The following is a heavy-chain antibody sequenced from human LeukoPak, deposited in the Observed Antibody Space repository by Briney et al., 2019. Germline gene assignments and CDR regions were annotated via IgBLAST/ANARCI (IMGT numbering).Heavy chain of an antibody. CDR1: GFTFSSYN. Sequence: GGSLRLSCAASGFTFSSYNMNWVRQAPGKGLEWVSSISSSSSYIYYADSVKGRFTISRDNAKNSLYLQMSSLRAEDTAVYYCAREGPNDAFDIWGQGTMVTVSS. D-gene: IGHD4/OR15-4a*01. CDR3: AREGPNDAFDI. CDR2: ISSSSSYI. J-gene: IGHJ3*02. V-gene: IGHV3-21*01.